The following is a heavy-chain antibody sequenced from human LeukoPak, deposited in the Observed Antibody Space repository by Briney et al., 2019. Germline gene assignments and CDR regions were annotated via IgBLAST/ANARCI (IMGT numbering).Heavy chain of an antibody. CDR3: ARDSGRRRSGWYWGFGFGI. J-gene: IGHJ3*02. CDR1: GFTVSSNY. CDR2: IYSGGST. D-gene: IGHD6-19*01. Sequence: GGSLRLSCAASGFTVSSNYMSWVRQAPGKGLEWVSVIYSGGSTYYADSVKGRFTISRDNSKNTLYLQMNSLRAEDTAVYYCARDSGRRRSGWYWGFGFGIWGQGTMVTVSS. V-gene: IGHV3-53*01.